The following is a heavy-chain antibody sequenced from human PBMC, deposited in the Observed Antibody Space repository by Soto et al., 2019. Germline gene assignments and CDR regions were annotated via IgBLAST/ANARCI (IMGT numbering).Heavy chain of an antibody. Sequence: SETLSLTCTVSGGSISSYYWSWIRQPPGKGLEWIGYIYYSGSTNYNPSLKSRVTISVDTSKNQFSLKLSSVTAADTAVYYCAKDAYDILTGFPYFDYWGQGTLVTVSS. CDR3: AKDAYDILTGFPYFDY. D-gene: IGHD3-9*01. V-gene: IGHV4-59*12. CDR2: IYYSGST. J-gene: IGHJ4*02. CDR1: GGSISSYY.